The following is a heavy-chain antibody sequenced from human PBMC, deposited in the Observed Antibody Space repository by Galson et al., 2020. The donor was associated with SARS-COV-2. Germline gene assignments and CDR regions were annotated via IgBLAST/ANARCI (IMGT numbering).Heavy chain of an antibody. D-gene: IGHD3-22*01. CDR1: DGSISSGGYY. CDR3: ARARITMIVVVTAFDY. Sequence: SQTLSLTCPVSDGSISSGGYYWSWIRQHPGQGLEWIGYIYYSGSTYYNPSLKSRVTISVDTSKNQFSLKLSSVTAADTAVYYCARARITMIVVVTAFDYWGQGTLVTVSS. CDR2: IYYSGST. V-gene: IGHV4-31*03. J-gene: IGHJ4*02.